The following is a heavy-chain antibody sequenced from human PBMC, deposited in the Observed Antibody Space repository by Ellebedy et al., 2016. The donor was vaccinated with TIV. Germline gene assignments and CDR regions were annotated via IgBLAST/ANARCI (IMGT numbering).Heavy chain of an antibody. CDR2: ISNRDRT. D-gene: IGHD1-14*01. V-gene: IGHV4-39*01. Sequence: SETLSLTXTVSGDSISSSSDYWVWIRQPPGKGLEWIGTISNRDRTDYNPSLKSRVFVLVDASKNQFFLKLTSVTAADTAVYYCATFNQYYTYLGVWGKGPTVTVSS. CDR3: ATFNQYYTYLGV. CDR1: GDSISSSSDY. J-gene: IGHJ6*03.